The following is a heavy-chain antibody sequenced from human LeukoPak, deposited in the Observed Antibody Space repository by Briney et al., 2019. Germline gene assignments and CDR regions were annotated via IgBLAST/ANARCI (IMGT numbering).Heavy chain of an antibody. D-gene: IGHD3-10*01. CDR3: ARRYYLFDAFEI. J-gene: IGHJ3*02. CDR2: IYYSGST. CDR1: GGSISSYY. Sequence: SETLSLTCTVSGGSISSYYWSWIRQPPGKGLEWIGYIYYSGSTNYNPSLKSRVTISVDTSKNQFSLKLSSVTAADTAVYYCARRYYLFDAFEIWGQGTMVTVSS. V-gene: IGHV4-59*08.